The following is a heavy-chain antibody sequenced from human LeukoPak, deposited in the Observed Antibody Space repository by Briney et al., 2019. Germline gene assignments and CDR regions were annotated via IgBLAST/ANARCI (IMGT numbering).Heavy chain of an antibody. CDR3: ASTLRGGGYDSYYYYGMDV. CDR2: ISYDGSNK. Sequence: GGSLRLSCAASGFTFSSYAMHWVRQAPGKGLEWVAVISYDGSNKYYADSVKGRFTISRDNSKNTLYLQMNSLRAEDTAVYYCASTLRGGGYDSYYYYGMDVWGQGTTVTVSS. J-gene: IGHJ6*02. V-gene: IGHV3-30*04. CDR1: GFTFSSYA. D-gene: IGHD5-12*01.